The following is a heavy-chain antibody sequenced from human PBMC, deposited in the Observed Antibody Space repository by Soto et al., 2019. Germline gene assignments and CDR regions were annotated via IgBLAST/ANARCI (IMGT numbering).Heavy chain of an antibody. CDR2: ISSSSSYI. CDR3: ARWFGELLHIDY. J-gene: IGHJ4*02. Sequence: GSLRLSCAASGFTFSAYSMNWVRQAPGKGLEWVSSISSSSSYIYYADSVKGRFTISRDNAKKSLYLQMNSLRAEDTAVYYCARWFGELLHIDYWGQGTLVTVSS. V-gene: IGHV3-21*01. D-gene: IGHD3-10*01. CDR1: GFTFSAYS.